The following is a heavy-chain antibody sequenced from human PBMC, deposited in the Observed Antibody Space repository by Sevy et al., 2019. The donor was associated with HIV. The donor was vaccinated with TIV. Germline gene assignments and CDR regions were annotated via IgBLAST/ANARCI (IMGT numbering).Heavy chain of an antibody. CDR1: GFTFSSYW. CDR2: IKQDMSEK. V-gene: IGHV3-7*01. D-gene: IGHD3-22*01. Sequence: GGSLRLSCAASGFTFSSYWMTWVRQAPGKGLEWVANIKQDMSEKYYADSVKGRFTLSRDNARNSLYLQMESLRAEDTAVYYWARAQQVTMLVVIGGLYFDFWGQGTLVTVSS. J-gene: IGHJ4*02. CDR3: ARAQQVTMLVVIGGLYFDF.